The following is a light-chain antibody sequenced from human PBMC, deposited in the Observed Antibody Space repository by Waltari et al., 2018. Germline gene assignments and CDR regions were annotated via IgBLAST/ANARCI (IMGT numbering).Light chain of an antibody. CDR1: QSVLYNSNNKNY. Sequence: DIVMTQSPNSLAVSLCERATINCKSSQSVLYNSNNKNYLAWYQQKPGQPPKLLIYWASTRESGVPVRFSGSGSGTDFTLSISSLQAEDVAVYYCQQHYISRTFGQGTRVEIK. CDR3: QQHYISRT. J-gene: IGKJ1*01. CDR2: WAS. V-gene: IGKV4-1*01.